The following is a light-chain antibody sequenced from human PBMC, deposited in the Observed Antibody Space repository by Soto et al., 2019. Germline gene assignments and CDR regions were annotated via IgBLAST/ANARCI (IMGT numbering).Light chain of an antibody. CDR2: KAS. V-gene: IGKV1-5*03. J-gene: IGKJ2*01. CDR1: QTIGSW. Sequence: DIPMTQSPSTLSASVGDRVTITCRASQTIGSWLAWYQQKPGKAPKLLIYKASSLESVVPSRFSGSGSETEFTLTISSLQPDDFATYYCQQYNSYPYTFGQGTKLEIK. CDR3: QQYNSYPYT.